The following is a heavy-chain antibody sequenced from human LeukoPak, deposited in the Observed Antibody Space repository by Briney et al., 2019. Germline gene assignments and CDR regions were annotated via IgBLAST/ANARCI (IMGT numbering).Heavy chain of an antibody. J-gene: IGHJ4*02. CDR3: ARGYGSGSYFDY. V-gene: IGHV4-59*11. Sequence: SQTLSLTCTVSRGSISSHYWSWIRQPPGKGLEWIGYIYYNGNTNYNPSLKSRVTISVDTSKNQFSLKLSSVTAADTAVYSCARGYGSGSYFDYWGQGTLVTVSS. D-gene: IGHD3-10*01. CDR1: RGSISSHY. CDR2: IYYNGNT.